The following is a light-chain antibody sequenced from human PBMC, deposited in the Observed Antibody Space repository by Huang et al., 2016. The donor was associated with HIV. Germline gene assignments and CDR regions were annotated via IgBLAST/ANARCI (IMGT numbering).Light chain of an antibody. CDR1: QIVSSH. J-gene: IGKJ3*01. CDR3: QQYNDFRST. CDR2: AAS. Sequence: ETVMTQSPVTLSVSPGDRASLSCRSSQIVSSHLAWYQQKPGQAPRLLIYAASTRATGVPAGFSGSGAGTEFTLTISTLQSEDSAVYYCQQYNDFRSTFGPGTRVEIK. V-gene: IGKV3-15*01.